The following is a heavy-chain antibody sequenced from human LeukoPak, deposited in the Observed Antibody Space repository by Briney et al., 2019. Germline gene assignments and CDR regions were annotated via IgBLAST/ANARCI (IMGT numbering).Heavy chain of an antibody. CDR2: IISNSSYI. V-gene: IGHV3-21*01. CDR3: ARTPGGYYDFWSGYLLLGDTSHYYYYMDV. J-gene: IGHJ6*03. Sequence: PGGSLRLSCAASGFTFSSYSKNWVRQAPGEGLEGVSSIISNSSYIYYADSLKGRFTISIDNAKNSLYLHMNSLRAEDPAVYYCARTPGGYYDFWSGYLLLGDTSHYYYYMDVWGKGTTVTVSS. CDR1: GFTFSSYS. D-gene: IGHD3-3*01.